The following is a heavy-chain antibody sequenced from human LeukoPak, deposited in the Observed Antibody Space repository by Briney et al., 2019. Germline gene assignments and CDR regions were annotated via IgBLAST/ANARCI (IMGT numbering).Heavy chain of an antibody. J-gene: IGHJ4*02. CDR3: ARRLGTSSWLDY. Sequence: SETLSLTCTVSGGSMSTYYWSWIRQPPGKGLGWIGYIYYSGDTNYNPSLKSRVTISVDTSKNQISLKLSSVTAADTAVYYCARRLGTSSWLDYWGQGTLVTVSS. CDR2: IYYSGDT. CDR1: GGSMSTYY. D-gene: IGHD6-13*01. V-gene: IGHV4-59*08.